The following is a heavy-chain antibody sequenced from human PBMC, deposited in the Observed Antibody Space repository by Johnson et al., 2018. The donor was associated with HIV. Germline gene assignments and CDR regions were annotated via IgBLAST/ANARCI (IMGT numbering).Heavy chain of an antibody. CDR3: ARGPATITPLGLLFVLDV. CDR2: IGTAGDT. CDR1: GFTFSSYD. Sequence: VQLVESGGGLVQPGGSLRLSCAASGFTFSSYDMHWVRQATGKGLEWVSAIGTAGDTYYPGSVKGRFTISRENAKNTLYLQMNSLRPEETSVYYCARGPATITPLGLLFVLDVCAQGPMVTFSS. D-gene: IGHD5-24*01. J-gene: IGHJ3*01. V-gene: IGHV3-13*01.